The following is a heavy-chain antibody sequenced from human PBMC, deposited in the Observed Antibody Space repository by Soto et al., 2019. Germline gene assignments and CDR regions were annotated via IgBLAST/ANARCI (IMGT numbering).Heavy chain of an antibody. Sequence: PGGSLRLSCAASGFTFSSYAMSWVRQAPGKGLEWVSAISGSSGSTYYADSVKGRFTISRDNSKTTLYLQMNSLRAEDTAVYYCAKDPRDFWLLGLFTSDYWGQGTLVTVSS. CDR2: ISGSSGST. V-gene: IGHV3-23*01. CDR1: GFTFSSYA. D-gene: IGHD5-18*01. J-gene: IGHJ4*02. CDR3: AKDPRDFWLLGLFTSDY.